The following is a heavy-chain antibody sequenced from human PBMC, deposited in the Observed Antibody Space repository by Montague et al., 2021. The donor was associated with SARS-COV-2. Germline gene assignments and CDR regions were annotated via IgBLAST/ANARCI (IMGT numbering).Heavy chain of an antibody. CDR1: GGSISSYY. CDR3: ARHLEVDDYVWRSLVHYYYYGMDV. Sequence: SETLSLTCTVYGGSISSYYWSWIRQPPGKGLEWIGYIYYSGSTNYNPSLKSRVTISVDTSKNQFSLKLSSVTAADTAVYYCARHLEVDDYVWRSLVHYYYYGMDVWGQGTTVTVSS. J-gene: IGHJ6*02. V-gene: IGHV4-59*08. D-gene: IGHD3-16*01. CDR2: IYYSGST.